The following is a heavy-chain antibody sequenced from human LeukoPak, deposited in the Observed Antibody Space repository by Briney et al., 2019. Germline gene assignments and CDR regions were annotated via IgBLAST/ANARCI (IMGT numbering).Heavy chain of an antibody. CDR1: GYTFTSYY. CDR3: ASGGGNGGVAGY. J-gene: IGHJ4*02. D-gene: IGHD3-16*01. V-gene: IGHV1-46*01. Sequence: ASVKVSCKASGYTFTSYYMHWVRQAPGQGLEWMGIINPSGGSTSYAQKFQGRVTMTRDTSTSTVYMELSSLRSDDTAVYYCASGGGNGGVAGYWGQGTLVTVSS. CDR2: INPSGGST.